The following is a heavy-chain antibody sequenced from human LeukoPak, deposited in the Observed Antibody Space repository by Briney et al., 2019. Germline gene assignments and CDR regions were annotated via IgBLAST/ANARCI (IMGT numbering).Heavy chain of an antibody. Sequence: ASVKVSCKASGYTFTGYYMHWVRQAPGQGLEWMGWINPNSGGTNYAQKFQGRVTMTRDTSISTAYMELSRLRSDDTAVYYCARVTTGTRGWFDPWGQGTLVTVSS. CDR3: ARVTTGTRGWFDP. CDR1: GYTFTGYY. V-gene: IGHV1-2*02. CDR2: INPNSGGT. D-gene: IGHD1-1*01. J-gene: IGHJ5*02.